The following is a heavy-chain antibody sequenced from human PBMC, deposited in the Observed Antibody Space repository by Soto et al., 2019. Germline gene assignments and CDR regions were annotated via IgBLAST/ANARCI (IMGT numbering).Heavy chain of an antibody. CDR2: INAGNGNT. D-gene: IGHD3-22*01. J-gene: IGHJ6*02. CDR1: RYTFTSYA. CDR3: ARATSYDRRYYYYGMDV. V-gene: IGHV1-3*01. Sequence: GASVKVSCKASRYTFTSYAMHWVRQAPEQRLEWMGWINAGNGNTKYSQKFQGRVTITRDTSASTAYMELSSLRSEDTDVYYCARATSYDRRYYYYGMDVWGQGTTVTVSS.